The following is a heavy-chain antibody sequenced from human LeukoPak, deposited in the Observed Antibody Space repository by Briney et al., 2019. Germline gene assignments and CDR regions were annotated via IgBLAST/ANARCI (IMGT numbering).Heavy chain of an antibody. V-gene: IGHV3-23*01. CDR2: ISGSGGST. Sequence: GGSLRLSCAASGFTFSSYAMSWVRQAPGKGLEWVSGISGSGGSTYYADSVKGRFTISRDNSKNTLYLQMNSLRAEDTAVYYCAKDAPTYYYGSGSYPAGDYWGQGTLVTVSS. J-gene: IGHJ4*02. CDR3: AKDAPTYYYGSGSYPAGDY. CDR1: GFTFSSYA. D-gene: IGHD3-10*01.